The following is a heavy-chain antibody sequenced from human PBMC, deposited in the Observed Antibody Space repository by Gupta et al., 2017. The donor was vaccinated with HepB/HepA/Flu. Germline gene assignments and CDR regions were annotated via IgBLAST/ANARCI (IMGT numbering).Heavy chain of an antibody. Sequence: EVQLVESGGGLVKPGGSLRLSCAASGFTFSSYSMNWVRQAPGKGLEWVSSISSSSSYIYGADSVKGRFTISRDNAKNSLYLQMNRLRAEDTAVYYCARDSSSWLIDYWGQGTLVTVSS. V-gene: IGHV3-21*01. J-gene: IGHJ4*02. D-gene: IGHD6-13*01. CDR1: GFTFSSYS. CDR3: ARDSSSWLIDY. CDR2: ISSSSSYI.